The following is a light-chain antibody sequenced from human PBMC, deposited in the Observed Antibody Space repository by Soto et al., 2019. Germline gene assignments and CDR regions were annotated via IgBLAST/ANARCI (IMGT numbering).Light chain of an antibody. CDR2: EDN. J-gene: IGLJ2*01. V-gene: IGLV6-57*01. CDR1: SGSIASNY. Sequence: NFMLTQPHSVSESPGKTVTISCTRSSGSIASNYVQWYQQRPGSTPTTVIYEDNQRPSGVPDRFSGSIDSSSNSASLIISGLKTEDEADYYCQSYDSSNLVFGGETKLTVL. CDR3: QSYDSSNLV.